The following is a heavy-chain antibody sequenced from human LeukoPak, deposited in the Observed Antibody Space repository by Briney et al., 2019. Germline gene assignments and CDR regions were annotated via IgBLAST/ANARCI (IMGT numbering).Heavy chain of an antibody. CDR2: IRNDGTTT. CDR1: GFTFSTYW. J-gene: IGHJ2*01. Sequence: GGSLRLSCAASGFTFSTYWMHWVRQTPGKGLVWVSSIRNDGTTTNYADPVKGRFTISRDNAKNTLYLQMNSLRAEDTAVYYCVRLYKTEGADLWGRGTLVTVSS. CDR3: VRLYKTEGADL. D-gene: IGHD1-14*01. V-gene: IGHV3-74*01.